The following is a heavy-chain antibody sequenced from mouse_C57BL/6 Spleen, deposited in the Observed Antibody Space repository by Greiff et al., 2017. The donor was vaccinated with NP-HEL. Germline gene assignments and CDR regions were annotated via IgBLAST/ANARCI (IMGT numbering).Heavy chain of an antibody. J-gene: IGHJ4*01. CDR2: IDPANGNT. CDR3: AANYYGSSPYAMDY. V-gene: IGHV14-3*01. Sequence: EVKLVESVAELVRPGASVKLSCTASGFNIKNTYMHWVKQRPEQGLEWIGRIDPANGNTKYAPKFQGKATITADTSSNTAYLQLSSLTSEDTAIYYCAANYYGSSPYAMDYWGQGTSVTVSS. D-gene: IGHD1-1*01. CDR1: GFNIKNTY.